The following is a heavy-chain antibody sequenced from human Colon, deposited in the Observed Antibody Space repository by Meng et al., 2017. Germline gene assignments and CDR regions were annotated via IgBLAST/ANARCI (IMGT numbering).Heavy chain of an antibody. D-gene: IGHD4/OR15-4a*01. CDR3: ARAATYGDFDS. V-gene: IGHV4-59*01. CDR1: GGSITNYY. Sequence: SETLSLTCTVSGGSITNYYWSWLRQPPGKGLEWIGYIFYTGSTHYNPSLASRVTISIDTSENQSSLMLSSVTAADTAVYYCARAATYGDFDSWGQGTLVTVSS. J-gene: IGHJ4*02. CDR2: IFYTGST.